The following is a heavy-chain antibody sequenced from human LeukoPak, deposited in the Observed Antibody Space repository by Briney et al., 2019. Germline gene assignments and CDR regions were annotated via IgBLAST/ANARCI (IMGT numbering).Heavy chain of an antibody. D-gene: IGHD3-22*01. CDR3: ARDRSSGYGIDY. J-gene: IGHJ4*02. CDR1: GFTFSSYA. CDR2: ISGSGGST. V-gene: IGHV3-23*01. Sequence: PGGSLRLSCAASGFTFSSYAMSWVRQAPGKGLEWVSAISGSGGSTYYADSVKGRFTISRDNSENTLYLQMNSLRAEDTAVYYCARDRSSGYGIDYWGQGTPVTVSS.